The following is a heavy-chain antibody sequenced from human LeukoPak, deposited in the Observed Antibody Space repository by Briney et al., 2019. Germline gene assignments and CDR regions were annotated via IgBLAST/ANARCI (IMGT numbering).Heavy chain of an antibody. Sequence: LSLTCTVSGGSISSYYWSWIRQPPGKGLEWVSGISWNSGSIGYADSVKGRFTISRDNAKNSLYLQMNSLRAEDTALYYCAKDKTPYYDSSGYPDYWGQGTLVTVSS. J-gene: IGHJ4*02. CDR3: AKDKTPYYDSSGYPDY. CDR1: GGSISSYY. V-gene: IGHV3-9*01. D-gene: IGHD3-22*01. CDR2: ISWNSGSI.